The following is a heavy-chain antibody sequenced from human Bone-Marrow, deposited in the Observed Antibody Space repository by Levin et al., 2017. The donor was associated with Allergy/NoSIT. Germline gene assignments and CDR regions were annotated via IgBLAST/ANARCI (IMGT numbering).Heavy chain of an antibody. D-gene: IGHD3-16*01. V-gene: IGHV3-7*01. CDR3: ARNGGPGTVDY. CDR1: GFTFSSYW. J-gene: IGHJ4*02. CDR2: IKEDGSDK. Sequence: GGSLRLSCAASGFTFSSYWMSWVRQAPGKGLEWVANIKEDGSDKYYVDSVKGRFTISRDNAKNSLYLQLNSLRGEDTAVYYCARNGGPGTVDYWGQGTLVTVSS.